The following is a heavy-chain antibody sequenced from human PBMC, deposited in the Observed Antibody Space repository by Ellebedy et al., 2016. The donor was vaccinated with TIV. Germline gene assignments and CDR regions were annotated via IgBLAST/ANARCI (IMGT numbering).Heavy chain of an antibody. CDR2: IYYSGST. V-gene: IGHV4-59*12. CDR1: GGSISSYY. D-gene: IGHD3-10*02. J-gene: IGHJ5*02. CDR3: ARAALIMFGEANWFDP. Sequence: SETLSLTCTVSGGSISSYYWSWIRQPPGKGLEWIGYIYYSGSTNYNPSLKSRVTISVDTSKNQFSLKLSSVTAADPAVYYCARAALIMFGEANWFDPWGQGTLVTVSS.